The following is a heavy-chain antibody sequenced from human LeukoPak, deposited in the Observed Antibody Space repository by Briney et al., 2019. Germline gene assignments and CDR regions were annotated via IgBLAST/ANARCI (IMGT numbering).Heavy chain of an antibody. Sequence: SETLSLTCTVSGGSISSYYWSWIRQPAGKGLEWIGRIYTSGSTNYNPSLKSRVTMSVDTSKNQFSLKLSSVTAVDTAVYYCARDAYYYDSSGYYYFDYWGQGTLVTVSS. V-gene: IGHV4-4*07. J-gene: IGHJ4*02. CDR1: GGSISSYY. CDR2: IYTSGST. CDR3: ARDAYYYDSSGYYYFDY. D-gene: IGHD3-22*01.